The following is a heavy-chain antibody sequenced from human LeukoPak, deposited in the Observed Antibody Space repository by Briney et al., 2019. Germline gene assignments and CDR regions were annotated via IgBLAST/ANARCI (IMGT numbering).Heavy chain of an antibody. D-gene: IGHD4-17*01. Sequence: SETPSLTCTVSGGSISSYYWSWIRQPPGKGLEWIGYIYYSGSTNYNPSLKSRVTISVDTSKNQFSLKLSSVTAADTAVYYCARDSGDYDAFDIWGQGTMVTVSS. V-gene: IGHV4-59*01. CDR1: GGSISSYY. CDR2: IYYSGST. J-gene: IGHJ3*02. CDR3: ARDSGDYDAFDI.